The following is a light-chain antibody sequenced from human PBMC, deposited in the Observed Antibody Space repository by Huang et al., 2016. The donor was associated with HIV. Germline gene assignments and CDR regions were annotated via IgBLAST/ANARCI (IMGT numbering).Light chain of an antibody. J-gene: IGKJ4*01. Sequence: EIVLTQSPATLSLSPGERDTLSCGASQRLSSSYLAWYQQKPGLAPRLLFYDASNSATGIPDRFSGSGSGTDFTLTISILEPEEFAVYYCQQYGSSPLTFGGGTKVEIK. CDR1: QRLSSSY. CDR2: DAS. CDR3: QQYGSSPLT. V-gene: IGKV3D-20*01.